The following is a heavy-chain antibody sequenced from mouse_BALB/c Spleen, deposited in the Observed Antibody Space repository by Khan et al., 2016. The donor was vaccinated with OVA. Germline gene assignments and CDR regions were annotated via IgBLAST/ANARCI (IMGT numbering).Heavy chain of an antibody. V-gene: IGHV1-7*01. CDR1: GYTFTSYW. CDR2: INPSTGYT. J-gene: IGHJ3*01. CDR3: SRDSWAWFAY. Sequence: VQLQQSGAELAKPGASVKMSCKASGYTFTSYWMHWVKQRPGQGLEWIGYINPSTGYTEYNQKLKDKATLTADKYSSTAYMQMSSLTSDDSAVYYCSRDSWAWFAYWGQGTLVTVSA. D-gene: IGHD4-1*01.